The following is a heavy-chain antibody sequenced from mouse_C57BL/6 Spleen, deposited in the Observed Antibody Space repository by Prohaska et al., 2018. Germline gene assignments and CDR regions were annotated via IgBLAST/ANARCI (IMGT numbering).Heavy chain of an antibody. CDR2: IYPSDSET. D-gene: IGHD1-1*01. J-gene: IGHJ2*01. CDR1: GYTFTSYW. V-gene: IGHV1-61*01. Sequence: QVQLQQPGAELVRPGSSVKLSCKASGYTFTSYWMDWVKQRPGQGLEWIGNIYPSDSETHYNQKFKDKATLTVDKSSSTAYMQLSSLTSEDSAVYYCARWYYGSSLYFDYWGQGTTLTVSS. CDR3: ARWYYGSSLYFDY.